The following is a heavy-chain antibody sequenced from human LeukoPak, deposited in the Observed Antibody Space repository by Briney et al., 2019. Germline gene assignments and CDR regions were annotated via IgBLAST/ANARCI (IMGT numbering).Heavy chain of an antibody. CDR3: ARVANSGYDY. CDR1: GGSISNYY. J-gene: IGHJ4*02. V-gene: IGHV4-4*07. CDR2: KYARGSS. D-gene: IGHD5-12*01. Sequence: SETLSLTCTVSGGSISNYYWSWIRQPAGKGLEWIGRKYARGSSNYNPPVQSRVTMSVDTSKNQFSLKLRSVTAADTAVYYCARVANSGYDYWSQGTLVTVSS.